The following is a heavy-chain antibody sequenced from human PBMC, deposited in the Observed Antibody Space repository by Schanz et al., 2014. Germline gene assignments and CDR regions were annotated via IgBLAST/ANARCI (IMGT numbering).Heavy chain of an antibody. V-gene: IGHV3-11*05. D-gene: IGHD6-19*01. CDR2: ISDSGTYT. CDR1: GFVFGDYY. J-gene: IGHJ4*02. CDR3: AASSGWHPSTDY. Sequence: QGQLVESGGGVVQPGKSLRLSCAASGFVFGDYYMTWIRQAPGKGLEWLSYISDSGTYTNYADSVKGRFTISRDNAKSSLYLQMNSLRVEDTAVYYCAASSGWHPSTDYWGQGTLVTVSS.